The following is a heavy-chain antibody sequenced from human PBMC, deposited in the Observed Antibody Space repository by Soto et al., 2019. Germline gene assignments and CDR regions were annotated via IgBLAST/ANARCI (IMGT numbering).Heavy chain of an antibody. Sequence: PGESLKISCRGSGYSFTTYWIGWVRQMPGEGLEWMGIIYPGDSDTRYSPSFQGQVTISADKSINTAYLQWSSLKASDTAMYYCARSMTTVTTDGAFDIWGQGTMVTVSS. D-gene: IGHD4-4*01. J-gene: IGHJ3*02. CDR3: ARSMTTVTTDGAFDI. V-gene: IGHV5-51*01. CDR1: GYSFTTYW. CDR2: IYPGDSDT.